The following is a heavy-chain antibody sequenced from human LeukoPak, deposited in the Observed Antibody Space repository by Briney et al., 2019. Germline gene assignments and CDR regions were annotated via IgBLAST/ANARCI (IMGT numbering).Heavy chain of an antibody. D-gene: IGHD3-22*01. J-gene: IGHJ4*02. Sequence: GGSLRLSCIASGFTFSSYAMSWVRQAPGKGLEWVAIIWYDGSNKYYADSVKGRFTISRDNSKNTLYLQMNSLRAEDTAVYYCARDPASWTYYDSSGYYDYWGQGTLVTVSS. CDR1: GFTFSSYA. V-gene: IGHV3-33*08. CDR3: ARDPASWTYYDSSGYYDY. CDR2: IWYDGSNK.